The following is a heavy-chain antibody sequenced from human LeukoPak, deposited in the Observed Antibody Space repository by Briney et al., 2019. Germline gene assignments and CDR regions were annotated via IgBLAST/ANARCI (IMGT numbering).Heavy chain of an antibody. CDR2: ISSNGGST. J-gene: IGHJ6*03. V-gene: IGHV3-64*01. D-gene: IGHD1-7*01. CDR3: ARTITGTSYYYMDV. Sequence: GGTLRLSCAASGFTFSSYAMHWVRQAPGKGLEYVSAISSNGGSTYYANSVKGRFTISRDNSKNTLYLQMGSLRAEDMAVYYCARTITGTSYYYMDVWGKGTTVTVSS. CDR1: GFTFSSYA.